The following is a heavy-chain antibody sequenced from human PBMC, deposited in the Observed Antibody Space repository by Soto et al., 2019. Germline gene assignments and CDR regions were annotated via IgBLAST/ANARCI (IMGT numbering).Heavy chain of an antibody. D-gene: IGHD3-3*01. J-gene: IGHJ4*02. CDR2: VKSKADGGTA. CDR3: NSYPDFWGGHTPL. V-gene: IGHV3-15*07. CDR1: GFSITNTW. Sequence: EVQLVESGGGLVQPGGSLRLSCAASGFSITNTWMHWVRQAPGKGLEWVGRVKSKADGGTADYAAPVKGRFTVSRAVSKNTQYLQMNSLKMEDKAVYYCNSYPDFWGGHTPLWGQGTLVTVSS.